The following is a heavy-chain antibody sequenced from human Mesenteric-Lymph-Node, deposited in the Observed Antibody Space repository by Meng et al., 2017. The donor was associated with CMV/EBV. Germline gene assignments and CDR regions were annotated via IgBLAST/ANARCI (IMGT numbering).Heavy chain of an antibody. J-gene: IGHJ5*02. Sequence: FTFDDHGMSWVRQAPGKGLEWVSGINWNGGSTGYENSVKGRFTISRDNAKNSLYLQMNSLRAEDTAFYYCARSSCVSTSCYEGNWFDPWGQGTLVTVSS. CDR2: INWNGGST. D-gene: IGHD2-2*01. CDR3: ARSSCVSTSCYEGNWFDP. CDR1: FTFDDHG. V-gene: IGHV3-20*03.